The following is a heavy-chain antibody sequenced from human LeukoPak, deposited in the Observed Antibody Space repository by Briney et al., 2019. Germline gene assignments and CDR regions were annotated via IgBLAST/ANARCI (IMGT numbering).Heavy chain of an antibody. CDR3: AMQWLVKGGYYFDY. D-gene: IGHD6-19*01. CDR2: ITSSSSI. V-gene: IGHV3-48*01. J-gene: IGHJ4*02. Sequence: GGSLRLSCAASGFTFSNYGMNWVRQAPGKGLEWVSFITSSSSIYYADSVKGRFTISRDSAKNSLFLQMNSLRAEDTAVYYCAMQWLVKGGYYFDYWGQGTLVSVSS. CDR1: GFTFSNYG.